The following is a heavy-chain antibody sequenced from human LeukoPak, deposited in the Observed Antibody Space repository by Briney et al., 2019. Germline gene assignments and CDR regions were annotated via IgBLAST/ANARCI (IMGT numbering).Heavy chain of an antibody. CDR1: GSTFTSYS. D-gene: IGHD7-27*01. CDR2: ISSSGRTI. V-gene: IGHV3-48*01. Sequence: GGSLRLSCAASGSTFTSYSMNWVRQAPGKGLEWVSYISSSGRTIYYADSVKGRFIISRDNAKNSLYLQMNSLRAEDTAVYYCARDQGANWGWGFFDYWGQGTLVTVSS. J-gene: IGHJ4*02. CDR3: ARDQGANWGWGFFDY.